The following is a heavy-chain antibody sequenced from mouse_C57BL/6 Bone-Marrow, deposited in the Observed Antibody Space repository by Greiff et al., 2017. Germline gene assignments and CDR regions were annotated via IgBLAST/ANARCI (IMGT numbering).Heavy chain of an antibody. J-gene: IGHJ2*01. D-gene: IGHD2-2*01. Sequence: VQLQQSGAELVRPGTSVKMSCKASGYTFTNYWIGWAKQRPGHGLEWIGDIYPGGGYTNYNEKFKGKGTLTADKSSSTAYMQFSSLTSEDSAIYYCAGSGDGYGKEGYFDYWGQGTTLTVSS. CDR3: AGSGDGYGKEGYFDY. CDR2: IYPGGGYT. V-gene: IGHV1-63*01. CDR1: GYTFTNYW.